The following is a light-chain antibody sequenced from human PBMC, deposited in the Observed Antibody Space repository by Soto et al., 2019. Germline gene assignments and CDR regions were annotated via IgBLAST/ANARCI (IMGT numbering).Light chain of an antibody. Sequence: EIVLTQSPGTLSLSPGERATLSCRASQSVSSNYLAWYQQKPGQAPGLLIHGASSRATGIPDRFSGSGSGTDFTLTISRLEPEDFAVYYCHQYGSSPWTFGQGTKMEIK. CDR3: HQYGSSPWT. V-gene: IGKV3-20*01. CDR2: GAS. J-gene: IGKJ1*01. CDR1: QSVSSNY.